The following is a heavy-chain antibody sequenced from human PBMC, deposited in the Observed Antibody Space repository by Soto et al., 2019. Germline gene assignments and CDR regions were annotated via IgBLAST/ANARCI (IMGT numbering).Heavy chain of an antibody. J-gene: IGHJ4*02. V-gene: IGHV4-30-2*01. D-gene: IGHD3-22*01. Sequence: PSETLSLTCAVSGGSISSGGYSWSWIRQPPGKGLEWIGYIYHSGSTYYNPSLKSRVTISVDRSKNQFSLKLSSVTAADTAVYYCARVGRDSSGYYYSYWGQGTLVTSPQ. CDR1: GGSISSGGYS. CDR2: IYHSGST. CDR3: ARVGRDSSGYYYSY.